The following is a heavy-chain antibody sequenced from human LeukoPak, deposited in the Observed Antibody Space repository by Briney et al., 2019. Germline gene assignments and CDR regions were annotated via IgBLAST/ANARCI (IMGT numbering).Heavy chain of an antibody. CDR3: AREDSYFDY. CDR2: MNTNSGTT. Sequence: ASVKVSCKASGYTFTSYAINWVRQATGQGLEWMGWMNTNSGTTGYTQKFQGRVTMTRNNSISTAYMELSSLRSEDTAVYYCAREDSYFDYWGEGTLVTVSS. J-gene: IGHJ4*02. V-gene: IGHV1-8*01. CDR1: GYTFTSYA. D-gene: IGHD2-15*01.